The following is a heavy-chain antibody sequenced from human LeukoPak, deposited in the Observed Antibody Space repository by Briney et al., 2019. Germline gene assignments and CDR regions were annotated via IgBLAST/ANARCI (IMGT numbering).Heavy chain of an antibody. V-gene: IGHV4-34*01. CDR3: ARVQGYSSSWFRNYFDY. J-gene: IGHJ4*02. CDR2: INHSGST. Sequence: KPSETLSLTCAVYGGSFSGYYWSWIRQPPGKGLEWIGEINHSGSTNYNPSLKSRATISVDTSKNQFSLKLSSVTAADTAVYYCARVQGYSSSWFRNYFDYWGQGTLVTVSS. CDR1: GGSFSGYY. D-gene: IGHD6-13*01.